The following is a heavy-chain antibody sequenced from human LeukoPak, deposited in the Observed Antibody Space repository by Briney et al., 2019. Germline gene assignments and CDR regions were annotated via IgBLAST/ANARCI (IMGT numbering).Heavy chain of an antibody. J-gene: IGHJ4*02. V-gene: IGHV3-33*06. CDR1: GFTFSSYG. CDR2: IWYDGSNK. D-gene: IGHD3-10*01. CDR3: AKAHSGSYFVFDY. Sequence: PGGSLRLSCAASGFTFSSYGMHWVRQAPGKGLEWVAVIWYDGSNKYYADSVKGRFTISRDNSKNTLYLQMNSLRAEDTAVYCCAKAHSGSYFVFDYWGQGTLVTVSS.